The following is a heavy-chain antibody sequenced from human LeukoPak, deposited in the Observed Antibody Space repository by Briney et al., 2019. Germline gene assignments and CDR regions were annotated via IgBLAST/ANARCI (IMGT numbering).Heavy chain of an antibody. D-gene: IGHD6-19*01. Sequence: SDTLSLTCTVSGGSISSYYCRWILQPPGKGLEWIGHIYYSGSTNYNPSLKSRVTISVDTSKNQFSLKLSSVTAADTAVYYCARDTAVAGTWYFDLWGRGTLVTVSS. CDR1: GGSISSYY. CDR2: IYYSGST. J-gene: IGHJ2*01. CDR3: ARDTAVAGTWYFDL. V-gene: IGHV4-59*01.